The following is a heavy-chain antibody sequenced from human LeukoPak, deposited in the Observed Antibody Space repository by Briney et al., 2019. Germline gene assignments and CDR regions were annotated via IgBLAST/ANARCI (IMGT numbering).Heavy chain of an antibody. CDR1: GGSMSSDGYY. CDR3: ARERGVTYYYGSGSYPDY. D-gene: IGHD3-10*01. Sequence: SETLSLTCTVSGGSMSSDGYYWSWIRQPAGKGLEWIGRIYTSGSTNYNPSLKSRVTISVDTAKNQFSLKLSSVTAADTAVYYCARERGVTYYYGSGSYPDYWGQGTLVAVSS. V-gene: IGHV4-61*02. CDR2: IYTSGST. J-gene: IGHJ4*02.